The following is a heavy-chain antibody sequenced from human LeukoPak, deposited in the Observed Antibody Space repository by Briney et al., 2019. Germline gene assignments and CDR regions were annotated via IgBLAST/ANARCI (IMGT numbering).Heavy chain of an antibody. D-gene: IGHD3-3*01. CDR2: ISAYNGNT. J-gene: IGHJ4*02. CDR3: AKDNWGEWLLPY. Sequence: ASVKVSCKASDYTFTSYGISWVRQAPGQGLEWMGWISAYNGNTNYAQKLQGRVTMTTDTSTSTAYMELRSLRSDDTAVYYCAKDNWGEWLLPYWGQGTLVTVSS. V-gene: IGHV1-18*01. CDR1: DYTFTSYG.